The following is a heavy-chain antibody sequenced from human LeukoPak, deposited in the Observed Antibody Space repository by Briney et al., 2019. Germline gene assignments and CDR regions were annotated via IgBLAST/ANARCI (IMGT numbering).Heavy chain of an antibody. CDR2: IYHSGST. J-gene: IGHJ5*02. CDR3: ARGAWNYGDNWFDP. Sequence: PSETLSLTCTVSGYSISSGYYWGWIRQPPGKGLEWIGSIYHSGSTYYNPSLKSRVTISVDTSKNQFSLKLSSVTAADTAVYYCARGAWNYGDNWFDPWGQGTLVTVSS. D-gene: IGHD1-7*01. V-gene: IGHV4-38-2*02. CDR1: GYSISSGYY.